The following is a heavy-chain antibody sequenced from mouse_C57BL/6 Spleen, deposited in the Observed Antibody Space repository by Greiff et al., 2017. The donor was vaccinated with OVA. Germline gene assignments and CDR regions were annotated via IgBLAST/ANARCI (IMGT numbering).Heavy chain of an antibody. D-gene: IGHD2-3*01. J-gene: IGHJ4*01. CDR3: APRDDDYPYAMDY. Sequence: SGPELVKPGASVKISCKASGYSFTGYYMNWVKQSPEKSLEWIGEINPSTGGTTYNQKFKAKATLTVDKSSSTAYMQLKSLTSEDSAVYYCAPRDDDYPYAMDYWGQGTSVTVSS. CDR2: INPSTGGT. CDR1: GYSFTGYY. V-gene: IGHV1-42*01.